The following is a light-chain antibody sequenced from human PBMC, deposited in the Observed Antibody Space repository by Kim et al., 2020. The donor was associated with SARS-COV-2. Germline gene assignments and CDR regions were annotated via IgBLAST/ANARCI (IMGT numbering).Light chain of an antibody. CDR1: SGSIDDNY. J-gene: IGLJ2*01. Sequence: NFMLTQPHSVSESPGKTVTISCTRSSGSIDDNYVQWYQQRPGGVPTTVIYEDDQRPSGVSDRFSGSIDNSSNSAYLTISGLRTEDEADYYCQSYNRDNALFGGGTQLTVL. CDR2: EDD. CDR3: QSYNRDNAL. V-gene: IGLV6-57*04.